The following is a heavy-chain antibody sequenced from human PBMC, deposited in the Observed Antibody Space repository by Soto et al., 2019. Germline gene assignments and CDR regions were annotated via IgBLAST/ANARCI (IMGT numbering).Heavy chain of an antibody. D-gene: IGHD2-2*01. J-gene: IGHJ6*02. CDR2: IYPGDSDT. CDR1: GYSFTSYW. CDR3: ARLVVVPAARYYYYYGMDV. Sequence: GESLKISCKGSGYSFTSYWIGWVRQMPGKGLEWMGIIYPGDSDTRYSPSFQGQVTISADKSISTAYLQWSSLKASGTAMYYCARLVVVPAARYYYYYGMDVWGQGTTVTVSS. V-gene: IGHV5-51*01.